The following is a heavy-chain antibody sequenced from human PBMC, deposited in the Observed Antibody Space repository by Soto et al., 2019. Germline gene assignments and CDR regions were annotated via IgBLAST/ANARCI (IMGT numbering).Heavy chain of an antibody. D-gene: IGHD6-13*01. V-gene: IGHV3-74*01. Sequence: GGSLRLSCAASGFTFSSYWMDWVRQAPGKGLVWVSRINSDGSSTSYADSVKGRFTISRDNAKNTLYLQMNSLRAEDTAVYYCARSSYSSRRGGPFDYWGQGTLVTVSS. CDR1: GFTFSSYW. CDR3: ARSSYSSRRGGPFDY. CDR2: INSDGSST. J-gene: IGHJ4*02.